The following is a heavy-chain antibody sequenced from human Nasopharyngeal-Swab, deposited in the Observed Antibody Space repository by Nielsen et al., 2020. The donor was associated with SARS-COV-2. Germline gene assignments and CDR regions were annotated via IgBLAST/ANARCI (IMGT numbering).Heavy chain of an antibody. D-gene: IGHD3-3*01. CDR1: GFTFNNYN. J-gene: IGHJ6*02. CDR2: ISSSSSYI. CDR3: ARDGLDYDFWSASFMDV. Sequence: GGSLRLSCAASGFTFNNYNFNWVRQAPGKGLEWVSSISSSSSYIYYADSVKGRFTISRDNAKNSLYLQMNSLRAEDTAVYCCARDGLDYDFWSASFMDVWGQGTTVTVSS. V-gene: IGHV3-21*01.